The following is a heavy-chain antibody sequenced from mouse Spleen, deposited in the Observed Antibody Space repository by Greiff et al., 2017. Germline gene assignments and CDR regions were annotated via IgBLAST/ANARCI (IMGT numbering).Heavy chain of an antibody. V-gene: IGHV1-64*01. CDR1: GYTFTSYW. CDR2: IHPNSGST. D-gene: IGHD2-3*01. Sequence: QVQLQQPGAELVKPGASVKLSCKASGYTFTSYWMHWVKQRPGQGLEWIGMIHPNSGSTNYNEKFKSKATLTVDKSSSTAYMQLSSLTSEDSAVYCCARDDGYYIGMDYWGQGTSVTVSS. CDR3: ARDDGYYIGMDY. J-gene: IGHJ4*01.